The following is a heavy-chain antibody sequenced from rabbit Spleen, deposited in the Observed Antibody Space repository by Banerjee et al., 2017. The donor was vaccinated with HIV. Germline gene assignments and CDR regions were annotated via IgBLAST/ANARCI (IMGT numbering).Heavy chain of an antibody. CDR1: GVSFSGDSY. CDR3: ARKWPYSNIYWDL. V-gene: IGHV1S40*01. Sequence: QSLEESGGDLVKPGASLTLTCIASGVSFSGDSYMCWVRQAPGKGLEWIACIDTGSSGFTYFASWAKGRFTISKTSSTTVTLQMTSLTAADTATYFCARKWPYSNIYWDLWGQGTLVTVS. D-gene: IGHD8-1*01. J-gene: IGHJ3*01. CDR2: IDTGSSGFT.